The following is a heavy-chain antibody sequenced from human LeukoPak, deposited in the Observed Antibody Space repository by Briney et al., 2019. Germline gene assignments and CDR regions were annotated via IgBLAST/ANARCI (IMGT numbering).Heavy chain of an antibody. J-gene: IGHJ6*03. V-gene: IGHV1-69*13. CDR2: IIPIFGTA. CDR1: GGTFSSYA. Sequence: GASVKVSCKASGGTFSSYAISWVRQAPGQGLEWMGGIIPIFGTANYAQKFQGRVTITADESTSTAYMELSSLRSEDTAVYYCARFYGDYGIGDYYYYYMDVWGKGTTVTVSS. CDR3: ARFYGDYGIGDYYYYYMDV. D-gene: IGHD4-17*01.